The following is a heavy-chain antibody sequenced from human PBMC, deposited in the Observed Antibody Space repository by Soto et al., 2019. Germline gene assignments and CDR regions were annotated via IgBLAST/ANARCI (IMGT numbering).Heavy chain of an antibody. CDR1: GFTFSTNA. Sequence: QVQLVESGGGVVQPGRYLRLSCAASGFTFSTNAMHWVRQAPGKGLEWVAVISYDGSTRYYADSMKGRFTISRDNSKNTLYLQMNNLRAEDTAVYFCAKTFSGWSYYFDYWGQGTLVTVSS. CDR3: AKTFSGWSYYFDY. J-gene: IGHJ4*02. CDR2: ISYDGSTR. V-gene: IGHV3-30-3*02. D-gene: IGHD6-19*01.